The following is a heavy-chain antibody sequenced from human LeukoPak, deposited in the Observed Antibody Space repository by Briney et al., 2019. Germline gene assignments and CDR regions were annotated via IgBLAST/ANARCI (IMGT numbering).Heavy chain of an antibody. J-gene: IGHJ4*02. CDR1: GFTFSGYW. V-gene: IGHV3-7*01. D-gene: IGHD2-15*01. CDR3: AKSRIVDRRGYFDY. Sequence: PGGSLRLSCAASGFTFSGYWMSWVRQAPGKGLEWVANINQDGSEKYYVDSVKGRFTISRDNAKNSLFLQMGSLRVEDTAVYYCAKSRIVDRRGYFDYWGQGTLVTVSS. CDR2: INQDGSEK.